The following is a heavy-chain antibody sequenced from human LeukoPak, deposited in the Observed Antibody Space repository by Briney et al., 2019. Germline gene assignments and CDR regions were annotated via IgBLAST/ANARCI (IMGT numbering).Heavy chain of an antibody. Sequence: ASVNVSFNASVYTFTGYYMHWERHAPGQGLEWMGWINRNSGGTNYAQKFQGRVTMTRDTSISTAYMELSRLRSDDTAVYYCARDIAAVYWGQGTLVTVSS. CDR1: VYTFTGYY. CDR3: ARDIAAVY. J-gene: IGHJ4*02. CDR2: INRNSGGT. D-gene: IGHD6-13*01. V-gene: IGHV1-2*02.